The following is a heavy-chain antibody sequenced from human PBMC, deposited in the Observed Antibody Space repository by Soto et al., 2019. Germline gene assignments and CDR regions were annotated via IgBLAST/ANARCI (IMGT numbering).Heavy chain of an antibody. CDR1: GFTFSSYG. CDR2: ISYDGSNK. CDR3: AKDHGGNSIYWYFDL. Sequence: QVQLVESGGGVVQPGRSLRISCAASGFTFSSYGMHWVRQAPGKGLEWVAVISYDGSNKYYADSVKGRFTISRDNSKNTLYLQMNSLRAEDTAVYYCAKDHGGNSIYWYFDLWGRGTLVTVSS. D-gene: IGHD2-21*02. J-gene: IGHJ2*01. V-gene: IGHV3-30*18.